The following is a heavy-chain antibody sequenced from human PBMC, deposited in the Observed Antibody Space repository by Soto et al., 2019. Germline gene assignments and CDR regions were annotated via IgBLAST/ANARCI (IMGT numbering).Heavy chain of an antibody. CDR3: AKIDKFNPQSSGWANRFDY. V-gene: IGHV3-23*01. CDR2: MSRDGGVT. Sequence: EVQLLESGGGLVQPGGSLRLSCAASGFTFSNYGMTWVRKAPGKGLEWVSGMSRDGGVTGYTDSVKGRFTISRDLSKNTLYLQMNSLRAEDTAVYYCAKIDKFNPQSSGWANRFDYWGQGTLVTVSS. CDR1: GFTFSNYG. D-gene: IGHD6-19*01. J-gene: IGHJ4*02.